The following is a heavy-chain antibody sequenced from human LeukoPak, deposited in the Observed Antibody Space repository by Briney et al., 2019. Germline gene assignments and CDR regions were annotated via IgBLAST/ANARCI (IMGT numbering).Heavy chain of an antibody. D-gene: IGHD3-3*01. J-gene: IGHJ6*02. V-gene: IGHV3-23*01. CDR3: AKNRRRYDFWSGYRDYYYGMDV. CDR2: ISGSGGST. CDR1: GFTFSSYA. Sequence: PGGSLRLSCAASGFTFSSYAMSWVRQAPGKGLEWVSAISGSGGSTYYADSVKGRFTISRDNSKNTLYLQMNSLRAEDTAVYYCAKNRRRYDFWSGYRDYYYGMDVWGQATTVTVAS.